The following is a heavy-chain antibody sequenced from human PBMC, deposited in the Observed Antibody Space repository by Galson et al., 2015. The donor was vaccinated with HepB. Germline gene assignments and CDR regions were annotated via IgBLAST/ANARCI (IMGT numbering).Heavy chain of an antibody. CDR1: GGSISSSNSY. Sequence: ETLSLTCTVSGGSISSSNSYWGWIRQPPGKGLEWIGNINYRGSTYYKPSLKSRVTISVDTSKNQFSLKLSSVTAADTAVFYCARQPLGTYYFDYWGQGTLVTVSS. V-gene: IGHV4-39*01. CDR2: INYRGST. J-gene: IGHJ4*02. D-gene: IGHD1-1*01. CDR3: ARQPLGTYYFDY.